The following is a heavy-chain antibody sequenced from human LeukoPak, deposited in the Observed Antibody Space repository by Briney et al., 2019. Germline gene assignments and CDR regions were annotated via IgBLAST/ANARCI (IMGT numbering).Heavy chain of an antibody. Sequence: GGSLRLSCAASGFTFSSYGMSWVRQAPGKGLEWVSAFSGGGDSYHADSVKGRFTISRDNSKKILYLQMNSLRAEDTAVYYCGKEVERHFDLKYWGQGTLVTVSP. CDR3: GKEVERHFDLKY. CDR1: GFTFSSYG. CDR2: FSGGGDS. V-gene: IGHV3-23*01. J-gene: IGHJ4*02.